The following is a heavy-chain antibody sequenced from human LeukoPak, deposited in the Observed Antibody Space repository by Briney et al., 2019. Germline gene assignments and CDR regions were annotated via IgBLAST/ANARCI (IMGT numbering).Heavy chain of an antibody. CDR1: GYSFISYG. CDR3: ARDGGVITPYSDF. Sequence: GASVKVSCKASGYSFISYGISWVRQAPGQGLEWMGWISTYNGKTNYAQKLQGRVTMTTDTFTSTAYTELRSLRSDDTAVYYCARDGGVITPYSDFWGQGTLVTVSS. V-gene: IGHV1-18*01. CDR2: ISTYNGKT. J-gene: IGHJ4*02. D-gene: IGHD3-16*02.